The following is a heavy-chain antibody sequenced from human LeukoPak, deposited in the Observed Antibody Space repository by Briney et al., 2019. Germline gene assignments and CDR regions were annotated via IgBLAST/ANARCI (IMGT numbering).Heavy chain of an antibody. CDR1: GGYSTNYQ. D-gene: IGHD3-10*01. CDR3: ARALYGEGSYPGFDS. V-gene: IGHV4-59*12. Sequence: PSETLSLTCSVSGGYSTNYQWSWLRQSPEKGLEWLGYIHSSRNIKYNSSLKSRVTISVDTSKNQFSLKLSSVTAADTAVYYCARALYGEGSYPGFDSWGQGILVIVSS. J-gene: IGHJ5*01. CDR2: IHSSRNI.